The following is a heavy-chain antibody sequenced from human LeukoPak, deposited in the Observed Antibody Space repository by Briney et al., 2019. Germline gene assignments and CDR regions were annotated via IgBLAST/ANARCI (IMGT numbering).Heavy chain of an antibody. V-gene: IGHV4-59*12. CDR3: ARGLLNYYDNLTYEMTARPRRYYHYYMDV. CDR2: VFYSGNT. J-gene: IGHJ6*03. D-gene: IGHD3-16*01. Sequence: PSETLSLTCTVSGGSISTYYWSWIRQPPGKGLEWIGYVFYSGNTIYNPSLKSRVSISEDTSKNQFSLRLNSVTAADTAVYYCARGLLNYYDNLTYEMTARPRRYYHYYMDVWGIGTTVTVSS. CDR1: GGSISTYY.